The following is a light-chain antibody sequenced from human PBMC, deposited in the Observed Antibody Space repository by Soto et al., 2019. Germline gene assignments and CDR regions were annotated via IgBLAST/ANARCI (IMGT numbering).Light chain of an antibody. V-gene: IGKV3-15*01. CDR2: VAS. Sequence: EIVMTQSPATQSVSPGERATLSCRASQSVSSNLAWYQQKPGQTPKLLIYVASTRATGIPARFSGSGSGTEFTLTISSLPSEDFAVYYCQQYNVWPLTFGGGTKVEFK. CDR3: QQYNVWPLT. J-gene: IGKJ4*01. CDR1: QSVSSN.